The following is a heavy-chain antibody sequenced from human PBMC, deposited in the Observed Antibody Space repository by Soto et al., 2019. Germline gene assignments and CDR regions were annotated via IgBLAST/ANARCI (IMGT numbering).Heavy chain of an antibody. J-gene: IGHJ4*02. D-gene: IGHD6-19*01. V-gene: IGHV3-11*06. Sequence: GGSIKLSCASSRFDLSDFYMICILQAPGKGLELVSCISSTSIYTYYADSVKGRFTISRDNSKNTLYLQMNSLRAEDTAVYYCAKLPHSSGWYVRDYWGQGTLVTVSS. CDR1: RFDLSDFY. CDR2: ISSTSIYT. CDR3: AKLPHSSGWYVRDY.